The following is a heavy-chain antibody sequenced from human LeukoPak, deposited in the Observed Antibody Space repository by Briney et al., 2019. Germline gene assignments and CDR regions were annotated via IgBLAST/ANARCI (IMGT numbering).Heavy chain of an antibody. D-gene: IGHD3-22*01. V-gene: IGHV3-9*01. J-gene: IGHJ3*02. Sequence: GGSLRLSCAASGFTFDDYAMHWVRQAPGKGLEWVSGISWNSGSIGYADSVKGRFTISRDNAKNSLYLQMNSLRAEDTALYYCAKDITYHYYDSSGYQNSNAFDIWGQGTMVTVSS. CDR1: GFTFDDYA. CDR3: AKDITYHYYDSSGYQNSNAFDI. CDR2: ISWNSGSI.